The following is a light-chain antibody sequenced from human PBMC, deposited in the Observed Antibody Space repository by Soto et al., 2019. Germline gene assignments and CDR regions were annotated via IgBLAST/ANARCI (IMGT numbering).Light chain of an antibody. V-gene: IGKV3D-20*02. CDR2: GAS. CDR1: QSVSSSA. Sequence: EIVLTHSPGTLSLSPCERATLSFSASQSVSSSALAWYQQKPGQAPRRLIYGASSRATGIPDRFSGSGSGTDFTLTISRLEPEDFAVYYCQQRSNWPPSITFGQGTRLEI. CDR3: QQRSNWPPSIT. J-gene: IGKJ5*01.